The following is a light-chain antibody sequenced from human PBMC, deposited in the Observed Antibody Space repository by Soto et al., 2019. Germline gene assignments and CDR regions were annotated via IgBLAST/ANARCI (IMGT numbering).Light chain of an antibody. J-gene: IGKJ4*01. CDR2: GAS. CDR1: QSVSSSY. V-gene: IGKV3-20*01. Sequence: EIVLTQSPGTLSLSPGERATLSFRASQSVSSSYLAWYQQKPGQAPRLLIYGASSRATGIPDRFSGSGSETDFSLTISSLQIEDFALYYCQQSNNWPPLTFGGGTKVDIK. CDR3: QQSNNWPPLT.